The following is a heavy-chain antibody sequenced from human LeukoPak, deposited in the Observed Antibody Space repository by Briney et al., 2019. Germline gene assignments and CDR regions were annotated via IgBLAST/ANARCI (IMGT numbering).Heavy chain of an antibody. CDR2: ISYDGSNK. J-gene: IGHJ4*02. D-gene: IGHD5-18*01. CDR3: ARDSPTPRGYSYGALDY. Sequence: GGSLRLSCAASGFTFSSYAMHWVRQAPGKGLEWVAVISYDGSNKYYADSVKGRFTISRDNSKNTLYLQMNSLRAEDTAVYYCARDSPTPRGYSYGALDYWGQGTLVTVSS. V-gene: IGHV3-30*04. CDR1: GFTFSSYA.